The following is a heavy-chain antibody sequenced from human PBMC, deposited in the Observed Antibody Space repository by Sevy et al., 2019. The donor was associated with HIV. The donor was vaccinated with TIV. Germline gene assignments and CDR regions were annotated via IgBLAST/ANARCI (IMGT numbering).Heavy chain of an antibody. CDR3: TRTSYYYDSGSYYGMDV. V-gene: IGHV3-49*04. CDR2: IRSKTYGGTT. J-gene: IGHJ6*02. CDR1: GFTSGDYI. Sequence: GGSLRLSCTPSGFTSGDYILTWVRQTPGKGLEWVGFIRSKTYGGTTEYAASVKGRFTISRDDSKHVAYLRMNSLKTEDTAVYYCTRTSYYYDSGSYYGMDVWGQGTTVTVSS. D-gene: IGHD3-10*01.